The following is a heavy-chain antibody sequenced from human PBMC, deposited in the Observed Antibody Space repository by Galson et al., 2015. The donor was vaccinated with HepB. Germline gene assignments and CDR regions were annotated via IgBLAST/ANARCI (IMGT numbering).Heavy chain of an antibody. CDR1: GFTFSGST. Sequence: SLRLSCAASGFTFSGSTMNWVRQAPGKGLEWLSYISTSGDIMTYADSVKGRFTISRDNAKKSLYLQMNSLGDEDTAVYYCARATSGHDSWGQGTLVTVSS. V-gene: IGHV3-48*02. CDR2: ISTSGDIM. CDR3: ARATSGHDS. D-gene: IGHD3-3*01. J-gene: IGHJ5*01.